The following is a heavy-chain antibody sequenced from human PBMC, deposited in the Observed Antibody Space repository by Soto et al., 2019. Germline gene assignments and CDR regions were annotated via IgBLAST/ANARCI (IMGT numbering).Heavy chain of an antibody. V-gene: IGHV4-30-2*01. CDR3: ARSRASTYYSETSGLLPLEY. CDR1: GGSISSGGYS. J-gene: IGHJ4*02. CDR2: IYHSGST. Sequence: PSETLSLTCAVSGGSISSGGYSWSWIRQPPGKGLEWIGYIYHSGSTYYNPSLKSRVTISLDKSKNQFSLKLNSVTAADTAVYYCARSRASTYYSETSGLLPLEYWGQGTLVNVSS. D-gene: IGHD3-22*01.